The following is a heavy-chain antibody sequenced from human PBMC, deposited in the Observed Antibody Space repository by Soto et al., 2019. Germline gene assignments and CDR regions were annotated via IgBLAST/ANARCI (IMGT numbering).Heavy chain of an antibody. J-gene: IGHJ4*02. CDR1: GGSVSSGSYY. Sequence: PSETLSLTCTVSGGSVSSGSYYWSWIRQPPGKGLEWIGYIYYSGSTNYNPSLKSRVTISVDTSKNQFSLKLSSVTAADTAVYYCASFFRTYKTFDYWGQGTLVTVSS. V-gene: IGHV4-61*01. D-gene: IGHD1-1*01. CDR3: ASFFRTYKTFDY. CDR2: IYYSGST.